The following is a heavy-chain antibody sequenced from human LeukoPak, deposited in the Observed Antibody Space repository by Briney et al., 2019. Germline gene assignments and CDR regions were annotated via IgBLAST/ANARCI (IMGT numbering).Heavy chain of an antibody. CDR3: ARTVAGTLDI. D-gene: IGHD6-19*01. CDR2: INHSGST. V-gene: IGHV4-34*01. Sequence: SETLSLTCAVYGGSFSGYYWSWIRQPPGKGLEWIGEINHSGSTNYNPSLKSRVTISVDTSKNQFSPKLSSATAADTAVYYCARTVAGTLDIWGQGTMVTVSS. CDR1: GGSFSGYY. J-gene: IGHJ3*02.